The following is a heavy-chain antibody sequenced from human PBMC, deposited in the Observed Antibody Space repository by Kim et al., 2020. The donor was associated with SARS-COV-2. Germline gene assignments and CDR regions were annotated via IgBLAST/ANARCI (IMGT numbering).Heavy chain of an antibody. V-gene: IGHV1-24*01. Sequence: ASVKVSCKVSGYTLTELSMHWVRQAPGKGLEWMGGFDPEDGETIYAQKFQGRVTMTEDTSTDTAYMELSSLRSEDTAVYYCATDGNIVVVPAAMRYYYYGMDVWGQGTTVTVSS. CDR3: ATDGNIVVVPAAMRYYYYGMDV. CDR1: GYTLTELS. J-gene: IGHJ6*02. D-gene: IGHD2-2*01. CDR2: FDPEDGET.